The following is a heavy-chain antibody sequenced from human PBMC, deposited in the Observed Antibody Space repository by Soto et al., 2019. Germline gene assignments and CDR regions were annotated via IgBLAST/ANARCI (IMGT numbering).Heavy chain of an antibody. Sequence: SETLSLTCTVSGGSISSSSYYWGWIRQPPGKGLEWIGSIYYSGSTYYNPSLKSRVTISVDTSKNQFSLKLSSVTAADTAVYYCAITQTNYYGLSYYYYYCMDVWGQGTTVTVSS. V-gene: IGHV4-39*01. CDR3: AITQTNYYGLSYYYYYCMDV. CDR2: IYYSGST. CDR1: GGSISSSSYY. J-gene: IGHJ6*02. D-gene: IGHD3-10*01.